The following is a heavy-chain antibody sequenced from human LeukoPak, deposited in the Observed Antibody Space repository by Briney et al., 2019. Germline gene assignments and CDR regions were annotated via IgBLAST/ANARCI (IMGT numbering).Heavy chain of an antibody. J-gene: IGHJ4*02. CDR3: ARGRYSYGYIDY. Sequence: GGSLRLSCAASGFTLSSYAMSWVRQGPGKGLEWVSAISVSGNTYHADSVKGRFTISRDTSKNTLYLQMNSLRAEDTAVYYCARGRYSYGYIDYWGQGTLVTVSS. CDR1: GFTLSSYA. D-gene: IGHD5-18*01. CDR2: ISVSGNT. V-gene: IGHV3-23*01.